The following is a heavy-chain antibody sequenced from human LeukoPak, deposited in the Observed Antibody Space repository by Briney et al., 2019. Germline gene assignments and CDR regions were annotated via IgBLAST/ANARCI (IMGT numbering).Heavy chain of an antibody. D-gene: IGHD1-26*01. J-gene: IGHJ3*02. CDR3: ARGGIITSYAFEI. CDR2: ISSTSNYI. Sequence: GGSLRLSCAASGFTFDDYAMHWVRQAPGKGLEWVSCISSTSNYIFYADSVRGRFTISRDNAKNSLYLQMDGLRAEDTAVYYCARGGIITSYAFEIWGQGAMVTVSS. CDR1: GFTFDDYA. V-gene: IGHV3-21*01.